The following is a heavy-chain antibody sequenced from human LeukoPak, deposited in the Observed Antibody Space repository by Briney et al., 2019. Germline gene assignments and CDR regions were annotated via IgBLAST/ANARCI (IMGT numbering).Heavy chain of an antibody. CDR3: ASLTYCSSTSCYVFSDY. CDR2: INHSGST. V-gene: IGHV4-34*01. D-gene: IGHD2-2*01. CDR1: GGSFSGYY. J-gene: IGHJ4*02. Sequence: PSETLSLTCAVYGGSFSGYYWSWIRQPPGKGLEWIGEINHSGSTNYNPSLKSRVTISIDTPKNQFSLKLSSVTAADTAVYYCASLTYCSSTSCYVFSDYWGQGTLVTVSS.